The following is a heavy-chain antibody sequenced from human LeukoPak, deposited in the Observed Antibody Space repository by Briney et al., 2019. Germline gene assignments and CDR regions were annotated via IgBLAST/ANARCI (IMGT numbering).Heavy chain of an antibody. Sequence: SGGSLRLSCAASGFTFSSYWMSWVRQAPGKGLEWVANIKQDGSEKYYVDSVKGRFTISRDNAKNSLYLQMNCLRAEDTAVYYCARDGRLIWFGELLPYFDYWGQGTLVTVSS. D-gene: IGHD3-10*01. CDR2: IKQDGSEK. CDR1: GFTFSSYW. V-gene: IGHV3-7*01. CDR3: ARDGRLIWFGELLPYFDY. J-gene: IGHJ4*02.